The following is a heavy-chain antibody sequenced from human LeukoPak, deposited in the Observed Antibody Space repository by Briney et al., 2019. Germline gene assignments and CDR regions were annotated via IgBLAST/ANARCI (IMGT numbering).Heavy chain of an antibody. V-gene: IGHV1-2*02. CDR3: ARTIIAVAGNNWFDP. D-gene: IGHD6-19*01. Sequence: ASVKVSCKASGYTFTGYCMHWVRQAPGQGLEWMGWINPNSGGTNYAQKFQGRVTMTRDTSISTAYMELSRLRSDDTAVYYCARTIIAVAGNNWFDPWGQGTLVTVSS. J-gene: IGHJ5*02. CDR1: GYTFTGYC. CDR2: INPNSGGT.